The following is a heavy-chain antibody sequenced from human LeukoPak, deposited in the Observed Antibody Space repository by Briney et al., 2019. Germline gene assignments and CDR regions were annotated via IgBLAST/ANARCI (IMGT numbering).Heavy chain of an antibody. CDR3: AREGNGYSYGFDY. CDR1: GFTFSSYE. V-gene: IGHV3-48*03. D-gene: IGHD5-18*01. J-gene: IGHJ4*02. Sequence: PGGSLRLSCAASGFTFSSYEMNWVRQAPGKRLEWVSYISSSGSTIYYADSVKGRFTISRDNAKNSLYLQMNSLRAEDTAVYYCAREGNGYSYGFDYWGQGTLVTVSS. CDR2: ISSSGSTI.